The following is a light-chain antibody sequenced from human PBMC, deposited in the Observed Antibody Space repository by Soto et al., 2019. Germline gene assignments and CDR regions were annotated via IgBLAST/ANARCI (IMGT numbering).Light chain of an antibody. CDR2: DVS. J-gene: IGLJ1*01. Sequence: QSALTQPPSVSGSPGQSITISCTGISSDVGGYNYVSWYQQHPGKAPKLMIYDVSKPPSGVPDRFSGSKSGNTASLTTSGLQAEDEADYYCCSYDGSYILQVFGTGTKLTVL. CDR1: SSDVGGYNY. V-gene: IGLV2-11*01. CDR3: CSYDGSYILQV.